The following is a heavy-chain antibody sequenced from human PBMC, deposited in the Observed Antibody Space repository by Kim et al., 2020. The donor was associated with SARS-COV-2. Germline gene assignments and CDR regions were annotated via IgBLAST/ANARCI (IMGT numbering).Heavy chain of an antibody. CDR3: AKVYKDGMDV. CDR2: ISSSSSTT. Sequence: GGSLRLSCAASGFTLSNSNMNWVRQAPGKGLEWLAYISSSSSTTYYTDSVKGRFTTSRDKAKNSLYLQMNSLRDEDTAVYFCAKVYKDGMDVGGAGTMV. V-gene: IGHV3-48*02. J-gene: IGHJ6*02. CDR1: GFTLSNSN. D-gene: IGHD1-1*01.